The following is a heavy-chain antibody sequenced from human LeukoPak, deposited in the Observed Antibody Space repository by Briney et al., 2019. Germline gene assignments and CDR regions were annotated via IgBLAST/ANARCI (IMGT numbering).Heavy chain of an antibody. CDR2: IYSGGST. J-gene: IGHJ3*02. V-gene: IGHV3-66*01. Sequence: PGGSLRLSCAASGFTVSSNYMSWVRQAPGKGLKWVSVIYSGGSTYYADSVKGRFAISRDNSKNTLYLQMNSLRAEDTAVYYCAKDRDSSGLYDAFDIWGQGTMVTVSS. CDR1: GFTVSSNY. D-gene: IGHD3-22*01. CDR3: AKDRDSSGLYDAFDI.